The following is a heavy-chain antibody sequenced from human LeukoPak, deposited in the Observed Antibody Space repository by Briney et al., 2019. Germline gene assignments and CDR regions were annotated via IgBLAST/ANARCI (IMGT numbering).Heavy chain of an antibody. J-gene: IGHJ3*02. D-gene: IGHD3-22*01. Sequence: SETLSLTCTVSGGSISSYYWSWIRQPPGKGLEWIGYIYYSGSTNYNPSLKSRVTISVDTSKNQFSLKLCSVTAADTAVYYCARVGYYDSSGYYCLGAFDIWGQGTMVTVSS. V-gene: IGHV4-59*01. CDR3: ARVGYYDSSGYYCLGAFDI. CDR1: GGSISSYY. CDR2: IYYSGST.